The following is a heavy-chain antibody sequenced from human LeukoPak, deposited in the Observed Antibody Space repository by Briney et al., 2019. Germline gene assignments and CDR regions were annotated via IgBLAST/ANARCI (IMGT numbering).Heavy chain of an antibody. CDR2: IIPIFGTA. CDR3: ARGGGQPYSNWFDP. V-gene: IGHV1-69*05. D-gene: IGHD2-21*01. CDR1: GGTFSSYA. J-gene: IGHJ5*02. Sequence: SVKVSCKASGGTFSSYAISWVRQAPGQGLEWMGGIIPIFGTANYAQKFQGRVTITTDESTSTAYMELSSLRSEDTAVYYCARGGGQPYSNWFDPWGQGTLVTVSS.